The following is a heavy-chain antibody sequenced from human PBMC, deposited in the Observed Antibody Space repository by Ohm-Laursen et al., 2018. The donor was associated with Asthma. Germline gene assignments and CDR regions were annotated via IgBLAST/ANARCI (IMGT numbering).Heavy chain of an antibody. CDR1: GYTFTSYA. V-gene: IGHV1-18*01. CDR2: ISGYNGNT. CDR3: ARDPSYCSSTSCYPYYYYGMDV. J-gene: IGHJ6*02. Sequence: GASVKVSCKASGYTFTSYAMNWVRQAPGQGLEWMGWISGYNGNTNYAQRLQDRVTMTTDTSTSTAYMELRSLRSDDTAVYYCARDPSYCSSTSCYPYYYYGMDVWGQGTTVTVSS. D-gene: IGHD2-2*01.